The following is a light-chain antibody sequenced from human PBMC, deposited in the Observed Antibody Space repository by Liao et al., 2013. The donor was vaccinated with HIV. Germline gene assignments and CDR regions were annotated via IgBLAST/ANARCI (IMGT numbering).Light chain of an antibody. Sequence: SDVLTQPPSVSVAPGGTAKITCGGHNIGSKSVHWYQQRPGQSPVLVIYQGDQRPSGIPERFSGSHSGSTATLTISGAQAIDEADYYCQTWDPTTTSYVFGTGTKVTVL. J-gene: IGLJ1*01. CDR1: NIGSKS. CDR3: QTWDPTTTSYV. CDR2: QGD. V-gene: IGLV3-21*01.